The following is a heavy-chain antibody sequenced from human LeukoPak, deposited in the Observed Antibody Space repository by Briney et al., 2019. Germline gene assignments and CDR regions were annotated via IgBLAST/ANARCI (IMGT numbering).Heavy chain of an antibody. J-gene: IGHJ3*02. CDR2: INPNSGGT. Sequence: GASVKVSCKASGYTFTGYYMHWVRQAPGQGLEWMGWINPNSGGTNYAQKFQGRVTMTRDTSISTAYMELSRLRSDDTAVYYCARDTYCTSTSCPEGEAFDIWGQGTMVTVSS. D-gene: IGHD2-2*01. CDR3: ARDTYCTSTSCPEGEAFDI. CDR1: GYTFTGYY. V-gene: IGHV1-2*02.